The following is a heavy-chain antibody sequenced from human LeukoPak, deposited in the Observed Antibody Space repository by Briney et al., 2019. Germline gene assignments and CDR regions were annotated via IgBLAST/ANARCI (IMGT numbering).Heavy chain of an antibody. CDR3: ARDLSSSGWYSRSEYFQH. V-gene: IGHV4-4*02. D-gene: IGHD6-19*01. J-gene: IGHJ1*01. Sequence: SETLSLTCAVSGGSISSSNWWSWVRQPPGKGLEWIGEIYHSGSTNYNPSLKSRVTISVDKSKNQFSLKLSSVTAADTAVYYCARDLSSSGWYSRSEYFQHWGQGTLVTVSS. CDR2: IYHSGST. CDR1: GGSISSSNW.